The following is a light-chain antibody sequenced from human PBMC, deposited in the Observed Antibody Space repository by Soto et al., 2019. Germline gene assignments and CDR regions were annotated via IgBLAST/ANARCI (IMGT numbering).Light chain of an antibody. CDR2: EVS. CDR3: CSSGGSPTYV. CDR1: SSDVGGYNY. Sequence: QSALTQPASVSGSPGQSTTISCTETSSDVGGYNYVSWYQQHPGKAPKLMIYEVSNRPSGVSNRFSGSKSGNTASLTISGLKVEDEADYYCCSSGGSPTYVFGNGTKVTVL. J-gene: IGLJ1*01. V-gene: IGLV2-14*01.